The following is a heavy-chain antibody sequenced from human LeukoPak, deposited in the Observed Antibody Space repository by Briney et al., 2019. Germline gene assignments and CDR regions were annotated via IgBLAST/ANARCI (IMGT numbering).Heavy chain of an antibody. J-gene: IGHJ4*02. V-gene: IGHV3-7*01. CDR1: GFTFSGYW. D-gene: IGHD2-21*02. Sequence: GGSLRLSCVASGFTFSGYWMSWVRQAPGKGLEWVANIKQEGTEKHYVDSVKGRFTISRDNARNSLYLQMNSLRAEDTAVYYCAREGSYCGGACYSNYYFDYWGQGTLVTVSS. CDR2: IKQEGTEK. CDR3: AREGSYCGGACYSNYYFDY.